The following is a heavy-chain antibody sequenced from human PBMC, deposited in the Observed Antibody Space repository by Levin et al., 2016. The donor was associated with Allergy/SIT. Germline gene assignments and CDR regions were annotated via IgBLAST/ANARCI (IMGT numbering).Heavy chain of an antibody. CDR3: AREEDMAVVVPFDY. CDR1: GFPFSDYS. D-gene: IGHD5-18*01. CDR2: ISRSGDSI. Sequence: GESLKISCAGSGFPFSDYSMNWVRQAPGKGLEWISYISRSGDSIYYADSVKGRFTISRDNARNSLHLQMNSLRDEDTALYYCAREEDMAVVVPFDYWGQGTRVTVSS. V-gene: IGHV3-48*02. J-gene: IGHJ4*02.